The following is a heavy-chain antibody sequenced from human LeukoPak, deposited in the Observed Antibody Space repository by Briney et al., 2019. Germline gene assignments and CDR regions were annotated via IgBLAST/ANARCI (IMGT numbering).Heavy chain of an antibody. V-gene: IGHV4-61*02. CDR1: GGSISSGGYY. CDR3: ARGTGVTIFGVVIIPIRTGHFDY. CDR2: IYTSGST. Sequence: SQTLSLTCTVSGGSISSGGYYWSWIRQPAGKGLEWIGRIYTSGSTNYNPSLKSRVTISVDTSKNQFSLKLSSVTAADTAVYYCARGTGVTIFGVVIIPIRTGHFDYWGQGTLVTVSS. J-gene: IGHJ4*02. D-gene: IGHD3-3*01.